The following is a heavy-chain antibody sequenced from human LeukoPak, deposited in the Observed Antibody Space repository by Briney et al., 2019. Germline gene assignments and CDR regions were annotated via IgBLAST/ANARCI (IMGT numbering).Heavy chain of an antibody. CDR1: GGSISSGGYY. Sequence: PSETLSLTCTVSGGSISSGGYYWSWIRQHPGKGLEWIGYIYYSGSTYYNPSLKSRVTISVDTSKNQFSLKLSSVTAADTAVYYCATGSPAQMRIAAAGDWYFDLWGRGTLVTVSS. CDR2: IYYSGST. D-gene: IGHD6-13*01. V-gene: IGHV4-31*03. CDR3: ATGSPAQMRIAAAGDWYFDL. J-gene: IGHJ2*01.